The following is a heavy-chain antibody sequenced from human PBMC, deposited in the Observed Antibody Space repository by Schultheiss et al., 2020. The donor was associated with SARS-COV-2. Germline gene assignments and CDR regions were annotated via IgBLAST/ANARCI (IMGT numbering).Heavy chain of an antibody. D-gene: IGHD3-3*01. V-gene: IGHV3-21*01. CDR1: GFTFSSYG. CDR3: ARERLTIFDYGMDV. J-gene: IGHJ6*02. Sequence: GESLKISCAASGFTFSSYGMHWVRQAPGKGLEWVSSISSSSSYIYYADSVKGRFTISRDNAKNSLYLQMNSLRAEDTAVYYCARERLTIFDYGMDVWGQGTTVTVSS. CDR2: ISSSSSYI.